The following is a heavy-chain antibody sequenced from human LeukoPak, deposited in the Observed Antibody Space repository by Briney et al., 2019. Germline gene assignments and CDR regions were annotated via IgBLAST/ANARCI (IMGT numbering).Heavy chain of an antibody. J-gene: IGHJ4*02. CDR2: IYTSGST. CDR1: GGSISSYY. V-gene: IGHV4-4*07. Sequence: SETLSLTCTVSGGSISSYYWSWIRQPAGKGLEWIGRIYTSGSTYYNPSLKSRVTISVDTSKNQFSPKLSSVTAADTAVYYCAREGRQVTQLYGSYIFDYWGQGTLVTVSS. CDR3: AREGRQVTQLYGSYIFDY. D-gene: IGHD4-11*01.